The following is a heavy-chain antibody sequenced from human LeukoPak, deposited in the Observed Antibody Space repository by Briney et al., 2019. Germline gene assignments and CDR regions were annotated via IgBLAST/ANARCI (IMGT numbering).Heavy chain of an antibody. V-gene: IGHV3-53*01. CDR1: GFTVSSNY. CDR2: IYSGGST. CDR3: ARLVYSGYDYYFDY. J-gene: IGHJ4*02. Sequence: GGSLRLSCAASGFTVSSNYMSWVRQAPGKGLEWVSVIYSGGSTYYADSVKGRFTISRDNSKNTLYLQMNSLRAEDTAVYYCARLVYSGYDYYFDYWGQGTLVTVFS. D-gene: IGHD5-12*01.